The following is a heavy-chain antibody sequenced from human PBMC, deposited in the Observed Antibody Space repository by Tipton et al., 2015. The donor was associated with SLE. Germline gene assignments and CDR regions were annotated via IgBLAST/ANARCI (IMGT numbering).Heavy chain of an antibody. CDR2: ISSSSNFI. D-gene: IGHD4-23*01. CDR1: GFSFSIYS. CDR3: AKAHLPNSYFDVMDL. Sequence: SLRLSCLASGFSFSIYSFKWVRQAPGKGLEWVSSISSSSNFIYYVDSVKGRFTISRDNSKNSVYLQMNSLRAEDTGVYYCAKAHLPNSYFDVMDLWGQGTPVTVSS. V-gene: IGHV3-21*03. J-gene: IGHJ6*02.